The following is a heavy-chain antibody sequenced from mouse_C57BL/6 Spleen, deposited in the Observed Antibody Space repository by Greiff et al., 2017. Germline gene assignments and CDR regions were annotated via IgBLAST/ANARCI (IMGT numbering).Heavy chain of an antibody. Sequence: VTLVESGPELVKPGASVKISCKASGYAFSSSWMNWVKQRPGKGLEWIGRIYPGDGDTNYNGKFKGKATLTADKSSSTAYMQLSCLTSEDSAVYFCARLTGTYLDYWGQGTSLTVSS. CDR3: ARLTGTYLDY. V-gene: IGHV1-82*01. D-gene: IGHD4-1*01. J-gene: IGHJ2*02. CDR1: GYAFSSSW. CDR2: IYPGDGDT.